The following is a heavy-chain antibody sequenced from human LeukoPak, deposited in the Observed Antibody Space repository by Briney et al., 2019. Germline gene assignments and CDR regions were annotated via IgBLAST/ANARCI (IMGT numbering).Heavy chain of an antibody. CDR3: ARDDVVVVPAAGGHYYYYYMDV. CDR1: GYTFTSYG. J-gene: IGHJ6*03. Sequence: ASVKVSCKASGYTFTSYGISWVRQAPGQGLEWMGWISAYNGNTNYAQKLQGRVTMTTDTSTSTAYMELRSLRSDDTAVYYCARDDVVVVPAAGGHYYYYYMDVWGKGTTATISS. V-gene: IGHV1-18*01. CDR2: ISAYNGNT. D-gene: IGHD2-2*01.